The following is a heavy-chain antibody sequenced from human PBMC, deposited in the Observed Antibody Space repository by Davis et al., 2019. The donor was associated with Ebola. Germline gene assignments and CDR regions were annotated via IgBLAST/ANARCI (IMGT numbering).Heavy chain of an antibody. D-gene: IGHD2-2*02. V-gene: IGHV5-51*01. Sequence: GESLKISCEASGYSFTNSWIAWVRQMPGKGLELMGIIHPPDSNTRYRPSFQGQVTISVDKSINTAYLQWTSLKASDSAMYFCARQGCTTTSCHTIDFWGQGTLVTVSS. CDR3: ARQGCTTTSCHTIDF. CDR1: GYSFTNSW. CDR2: IHPPDSNT. J-gene: IGHJ4*01.